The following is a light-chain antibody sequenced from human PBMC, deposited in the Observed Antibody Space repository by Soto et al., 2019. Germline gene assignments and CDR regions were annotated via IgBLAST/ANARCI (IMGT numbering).Light chain of an antibody. Sequence: QSALTQPPSASGPPGQSVTLSCTGTNSDVGGYNYVSWYQQYPGKAPKLIIYEVNERPSGVPDRFSGSKSGNTASLTVSGLQTADEADYYCSSYAGSNWYVFGTGTKVTVL. CDR3: SSYAGSNWYV. CDR2: EVN. CDR1: NSDVGGYNY. J-gene: IGLJ1*01. V-gene: IGLV2-8*01.